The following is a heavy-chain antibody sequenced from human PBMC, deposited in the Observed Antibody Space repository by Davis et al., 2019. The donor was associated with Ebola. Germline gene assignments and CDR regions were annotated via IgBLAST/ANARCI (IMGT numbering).Heavy chain of an antibody. CDR2: ISGSGGST. CDR3: ARGESYYDILTGPFDY. CDR1: GFTFSSYS. Sequence: GESLKISCAASGFTFSSYSMNWVRQAPGKGLEWVSAISGSGGSTYYADSVKGRFTISRDNSKNTLYLQMNSLRAEDTAVYYCARGESYYDILTGPFDYWGQGTLVTVSS. J-gene: IGHJ4*02. V-gene: IGHV3-23*01. D-gene: IGHD3-9*01.